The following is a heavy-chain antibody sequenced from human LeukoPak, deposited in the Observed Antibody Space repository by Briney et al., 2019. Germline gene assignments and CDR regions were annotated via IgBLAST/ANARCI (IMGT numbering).Heavy chain of an antibody. CDR2: ISSSSSTI. CDR3: ARGLYGSGKYYFDY. CDR1: GFIFSHYS. V-gene: IGHV3-48*01. J-gene: IGHJ4*02. D-gene: IGHD3-10*01. Sequence: PGGSLRLSCAASGFIFSHYSINWVRQAPGKGLEWVSYISSSSSTIYYADSVKGRFTISRDNAKNSLYLQMNSLRAEDTAVYYCARGLYGSGKYYFDYWGQGTLVTVSS.